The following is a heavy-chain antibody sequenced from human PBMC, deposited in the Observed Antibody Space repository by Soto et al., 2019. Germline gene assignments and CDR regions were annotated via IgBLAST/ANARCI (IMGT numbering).Heavy chain of an antibody. CDR2: IYYAGST. CDR3: ARPTYYYDSSGPPAY. D-gene: IGHD3-22*01. J-gene: IGHJ4*02. V-gene: IGHV4-59*08. CDR1: GGSMISYY. Sequence: SETLSLTCTVSGGSMISYYWSWIRQPPGRGLEWIGFIYYAGSTKYNPSLNSRVTISVDTSKNQFSLTVTSVTAADTAVYYCARPTYYYDSSGPPAYWGQGTLVTVSS.